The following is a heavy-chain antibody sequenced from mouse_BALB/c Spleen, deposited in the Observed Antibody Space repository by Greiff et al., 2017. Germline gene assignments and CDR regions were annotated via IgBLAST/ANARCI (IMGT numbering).Heavy chain of an antibody. J-gene: IGHJ4*01. D-gene: IGHD2-2*01. CDR2: ISYSGST. CDR1: GYSITSDYA. Sequence: EVKLMESGPGLVKPSQSLSLTCTVTGYSITSDYAWNWVRQFPGNKLEWMGYISYSGSTSYNPSLKSRISITRDTSKNQFFLQLNSVTTEDTATYYCARGYAHYYAMDYWGQGTSVTVSS. V-gene: IGHV3-2*02. CDR3: ARGYAHYYAMDY.